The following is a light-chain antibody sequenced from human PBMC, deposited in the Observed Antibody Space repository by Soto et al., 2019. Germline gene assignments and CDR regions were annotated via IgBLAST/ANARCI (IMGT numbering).Light chain of an antibody. J-gene: IGKJ4*01. CDR2: KAS. V-gene: IGKV1-5*03. CDR3: QQSYNIVT. CDR1: QTISSW. Sequence: DIQMTQSPSTLSGSVGDRVTITCRASQTISSWLAWYQQKPGKAPKLLIYKASTLKSGVPSRFSGSGSGTEFTLTISSLQPDDFATYYCQQSYNIVTFGGGTKVEI.